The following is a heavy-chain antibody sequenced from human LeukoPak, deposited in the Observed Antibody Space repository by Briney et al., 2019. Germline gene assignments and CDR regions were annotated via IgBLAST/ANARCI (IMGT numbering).Heavy chain of an antibody. CDR3: TRAYYGSGTYYYYGMDV. J-gene: IGHJ6*02. CDR2: IRSKANSYAT. Sequence: PGGSLRLSCAASGFTFSGSAVHWVRQASGKGLEWVGRIRSKANSYATAYAASVKGRFTISRDDSKNTAYLQMNSLKTEDTAVYYCTRAYYGSGTYYYYGMDVWGQGTTVTVSS. D-gene: IGHD3-10*01. V-gene: IGHV3-73*01. CDR1: GFTFSGSA.